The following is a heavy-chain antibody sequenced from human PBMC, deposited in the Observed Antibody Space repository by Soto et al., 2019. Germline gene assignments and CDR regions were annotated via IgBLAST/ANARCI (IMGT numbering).Heavy chain of an antibody. Sequence: SKPLSLTCTISDASTTGLAYDWTSTRHTPAKGLEWIGTIYYSGTTYYNPSLKSRATRSVDTSNNQLPLKLSSVTAADTAVYYCARGCKPVYYDFYCMHVWGQWATIS. D-gene: IGHD2-8*01. J-gene: IGHJ6*02. CDR1: DASTTGLAYD. CDR2: IYYSGTT. CDR3: ARGCKPVYYDFYCMHV. V-gene: IGHV4-39*01.